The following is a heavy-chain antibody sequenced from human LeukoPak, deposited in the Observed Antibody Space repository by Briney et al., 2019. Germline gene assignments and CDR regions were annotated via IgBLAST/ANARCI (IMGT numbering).Heavy chain of an antibody. J-gene: IGHJ4*02. V-gene: IGHV4-38-2*02. CDR3: ARDSMVRGVDY. CDR1: DYSISSGYY. D-gene: IGHD3-10*01. Sequence: RPSETLSLTCIVSDYSISSGYYWGWIRQPPGKGLEWIASIHHSGSTYYNPSLKSRVAISVDTSKNQFSLKLSSVTAADTAVYYCARDSMVRGVDYWGQGTLVTVSS. CDR2: IHHSGST.